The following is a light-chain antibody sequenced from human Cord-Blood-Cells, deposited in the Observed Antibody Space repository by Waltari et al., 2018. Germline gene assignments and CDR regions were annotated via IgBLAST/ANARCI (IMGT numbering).Light chain of an antibody. CDR3: QQRNRYPLT. CDR1: QGISSY. V-gene: IGKV1-9*01. Sequence: IQLTQSPSSLSASVGDRVTITCRASQGISSYLSWYQQKPGKAPKRLIYAASTSQSGVPSRCSGSGSVTDFTLTISSPQREEFATYYCQQRNRYPLTFGGGTKVEIK. CDR2: AAS. J-gene: IGKJ4*01.